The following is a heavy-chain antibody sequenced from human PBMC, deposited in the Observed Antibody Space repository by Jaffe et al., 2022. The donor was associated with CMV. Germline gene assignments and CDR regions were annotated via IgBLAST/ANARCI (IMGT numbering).Heavy chain of an antibody. D-gene: IGHD3-10*01. CDR3: ARRWLNRVADH. CDR1: GFTFSSYA. J-gene: IGHJ4*02. CDR2: ISGSLGNT. V-gene: IGHV3-23*01. Sequence: EVQLLQSGGELVQPGGSLRLSCEASGFTFSSYAMSWVRQAPGKGLEWVAGISGSLGNTVYAESVQGRFTVSRDTSKNTLFLHMNSLRVEDTAVYYCARRWLNRVADHWGQGTLVTVSS.